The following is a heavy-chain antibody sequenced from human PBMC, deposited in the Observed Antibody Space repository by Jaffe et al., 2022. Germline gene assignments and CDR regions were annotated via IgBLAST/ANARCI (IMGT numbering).Heavy chain of an antibody. V-gene: IGHV3-74*01. CDR1: GFSFSTYW. CDR3: GRGARDHYFTDV. Sequence: EVQLVESGGGFVQPGGSLRLSCAASGFSFSTYWMHWVRQAPGKGLVWVSRINTDGSSTNYADSVKGRFTISRDNAKNTLFLQMNSLRAEDTAVYYCGRGARDHYFTDVWGKGTTVTVSS. CDR2: INTDGSST. J-gene: IGHJ6*03.